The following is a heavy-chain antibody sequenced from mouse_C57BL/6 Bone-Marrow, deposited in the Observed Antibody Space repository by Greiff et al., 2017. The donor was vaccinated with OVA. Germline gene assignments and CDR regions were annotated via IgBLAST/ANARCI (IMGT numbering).Heavy chain of an antibody. V-gene: IGHV1-15*01. D-gene: IGHD1-1*01. Sequence: QVQLKEPGAELVRPGASVTLSCKASGYTFTDYEMHWVKQTPVHGLEWIGAIDPETGGTAYNQKLKGKAILTVDKSSSTAYMELRSLTSEDSAVYYCTRGKFCYYGFAYWGQGTLVTVSA. CDR3: TRGKFCYYGFAY. J-gene: IGHJ3*01. CDR1: GYTFTDYE. CDR2: IDPETGGT.